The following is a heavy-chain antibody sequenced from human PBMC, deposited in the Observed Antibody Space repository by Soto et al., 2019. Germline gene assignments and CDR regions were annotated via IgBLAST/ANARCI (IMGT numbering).Heavy chain of an antibody. CDR1: GYTFTGYY. V-gene: IGHV1-2*04. J-gene: IGHJ4*02. CDR2: INPNSGGT. D-gene: IGHD1-26*01. CDR3: ARGAGYSGSYSDYFDY. Sequence: GASVKVSCKASGYTFTGYYMHWVRQAPGQELEWMGWINPNSGGTNYAQKFQGWVTMTRDTSISTAYMELSRLRSDDTAVYYCARGAGYSGSYSDYFDYWGQGTLVTVSS.